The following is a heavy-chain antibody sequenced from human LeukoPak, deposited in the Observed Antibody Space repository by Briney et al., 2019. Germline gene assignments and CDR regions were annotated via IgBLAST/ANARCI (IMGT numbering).Heavy chain of an antibody. CDR2: IKQDGSEK. CDR3: ARGLNWFDP. Sequence: GGSLRLSCAASGFTFSRYWMSWVRQAPGKGLEWVANIKQDGSEKNYVDSVKGRFTISRDNVKNSLYLQMNSLRAEDTAVYYCARGLNWFDPWGQGTLVTVSS. V-gene: IGHV3-7*01. J-gene: IGHJ5*02. CDR1: GFTFSRYW.